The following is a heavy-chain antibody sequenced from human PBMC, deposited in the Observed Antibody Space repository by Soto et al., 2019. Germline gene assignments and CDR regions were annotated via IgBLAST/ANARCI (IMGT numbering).Heavy chain of an antibody. CDR3: ALRGLGHIGPSY. V-gene: IGHV3-23*01. CDR1: GFTFRSYA. Sequence: EVMLLESGGGLVHPGGSLRLSCVASGFTFRSYAMTWVRQAPGTGLEWVSSISEGGSAYYPDSVKGRFTISRDKSKNTLFLQMNNLRVEDTAEYYCALRGLGHIGPSYLGQGTVVTVSS. D-gene: IGHD3-10*01. J-gene: IGHJ4*02. CDR2: ISEGGSA.